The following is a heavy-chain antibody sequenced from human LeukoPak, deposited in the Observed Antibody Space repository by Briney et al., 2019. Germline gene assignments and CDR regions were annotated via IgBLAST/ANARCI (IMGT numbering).Heavy chain of an antibody. J-gene: IGHJ6*04. CDR1: GYSFTTFW. CDR3: ARQRGSGSFAPYYMDV. CDR2: IYPGDSDT. D-gene: IGHD3-10*01. Sequence: GESLKVSCKGSGYSFTTFWIGWVRQVPGKGLELMGIIYPGDSDTRYSPSFQGQVTISADESISTAYLQWSSLRASDTAMYYCARQRGSGSFAPYYMDVWGKGTTVTVSS. V-gene: IGHV5-51*01.